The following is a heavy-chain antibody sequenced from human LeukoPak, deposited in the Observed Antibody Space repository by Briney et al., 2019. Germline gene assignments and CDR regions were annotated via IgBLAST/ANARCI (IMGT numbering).Heavy chain of an antibody. J-gene: IGHJ4*02. CDR2: IWYDGSNK. Sequence: GRSLRLSCAASGFTFSSYGMHWVRQAPGKGLEWVAVIWYDGSNKYYADSVKGRFTISRDNSKNTLYLKMNSLRAEDTAVYYCARDRVRWDYYDSSGYYHEGVDYWGQGTLVTVSS. CDR3: ARDRVRWDYYDSSGYYHEGVDY. D-gene: IGHD3-22*01. CDR1: GFTFSSYG. V-gene: IGHV3-33*01.